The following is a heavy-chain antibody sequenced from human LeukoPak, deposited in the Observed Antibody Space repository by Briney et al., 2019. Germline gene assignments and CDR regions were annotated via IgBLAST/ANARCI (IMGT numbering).Heavy chain of an antibody. J-gene: IGHJ6*03. Sequence: PGGSLRLSCAASGFTFSDHYMDWVRQAPGKGLEWVGRSRNKAKSYTTEYAASVNGRFTISRDDSKNSLFLQMNSLKTEDTAVYYRVKLELTSHIDVWGKGTTVTVSS. V-gene: IGHV3-72*01. CDR2: SRNKAKSYTT. CDR1: GFTFSDHY. CDR3: VKLELTSHIDV. D-gene: IGHD1-7*01.